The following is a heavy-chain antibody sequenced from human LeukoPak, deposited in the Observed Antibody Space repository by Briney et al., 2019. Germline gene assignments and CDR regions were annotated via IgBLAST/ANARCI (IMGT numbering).Heavy chain of an antibody. V-gene: IGHV4-34*01. CDR1: GGSLNDYL. D-gene: IGHD3-10*01. Sequence: PSETLSLTCAVYGGSLNDYLWSWIRQPPGQGLEWIGEVGHSGTTNYNPSLKSRITISVDTSKNQFSLKLTSVTAADTAVYYCARELISSRAAFDTWGQGTVVTVSS. CDR2: VGHSGTT. CDR3: ARELISSRAAFDT. J-gene: IGHJ3*02.